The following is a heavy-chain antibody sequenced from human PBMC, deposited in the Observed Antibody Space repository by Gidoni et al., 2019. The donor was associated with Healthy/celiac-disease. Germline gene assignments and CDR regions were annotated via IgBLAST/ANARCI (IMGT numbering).Heavy chain of an antibody. J-gene: IGHJ6*02. CDR2: ISSSSSYI. CDR3: ARVRLGLRFLEWLFGLMDV. D-gene: IGHD3-3*01. Sequence: EVQLVESGGGLVKPGGSLRLSCAASGFTFSSYSMNWVRQAPGKGLEWVSSISSSSSYIYYADSVKGRFTISRDNAKNSLYLQMNSLRAEDTAVYYCARVRLGLRFLEWLFGLMDVWGQGTTVTVSS. CDR1: GFTFSSYS. V-gene: IGHV3-21*01.